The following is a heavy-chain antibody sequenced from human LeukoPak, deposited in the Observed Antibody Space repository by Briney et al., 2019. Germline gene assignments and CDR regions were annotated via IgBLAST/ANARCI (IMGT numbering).Heavy chain of an antibody. V-gene: IGHV3-23*01. J-gene: IGHJ4*02. CDR1: GFTFGSYW. CDR3: AILRAVAGPTLFDY. D-gene: IGHD6-19*01. Sequence: PGGSLRLSCAASGFTFGSYWMHWVRQAPGKGLVWVSRITGSGGTTYYADSVRGRFTISRDNSKNTLYLQTNSLRADDTAVYYCAILRAVAGPTLFDYWGQGTLVTVSS. CDR2: ITGSGGTT.